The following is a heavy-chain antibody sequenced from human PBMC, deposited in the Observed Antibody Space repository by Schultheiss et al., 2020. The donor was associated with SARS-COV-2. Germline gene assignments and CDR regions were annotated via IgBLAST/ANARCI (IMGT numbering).Heavy chain of an antibody. Sequence: GGSLRLSCAASGFTFSSYGMHWVRQAPGKGLEWVAVIWYDGSNKYYADSVKGRFTISRDNSKNTLYLQMNSLRAEDTAVYYCAREGRVGYDSSGYYYGGAWYFDYWGQGTLVNVSS. CDR3: AREGRVGYDSSGYYYGGAWYFDY. CDR2: IWYDGSNK. CDR1: GFTFSSYG. J-gene: IGHJ4*02. D-gene: IGHD3-22*01. V-gene: IGHV3-33*01.